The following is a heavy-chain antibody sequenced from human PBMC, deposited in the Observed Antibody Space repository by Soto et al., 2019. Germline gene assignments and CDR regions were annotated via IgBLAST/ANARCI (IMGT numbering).Heavy chain of an antibody. Sequence: QVQLVESGGGVVQPGRSLRLSCAASGFTFSSYGMHWVRQAPGKGLEWVAVIWYDGSNKYYADSVKGRFTISRDNSKNPLYLQMNSLRAEDAAVYYGARPPLWEFLRAVYLDYWGQGNLVTVSS. CDR1: GFTFSSYG. J-gene: IGHJ4*02. CDR2: IWYDGSNK. CDR3: ARPPLWEFLRAVYLDY. V-gene: IGHV3-33*01. D-gene: IGHD1-26*01.